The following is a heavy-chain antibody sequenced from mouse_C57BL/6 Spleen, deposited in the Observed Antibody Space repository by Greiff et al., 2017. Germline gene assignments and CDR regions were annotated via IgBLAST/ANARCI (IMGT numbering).Heavy chain of an antibody. Sequence: QVQLQQSGPELVKPGASVKISCKASGYSFTSYYIHWVKQRPGQGLEWIGWIYPGSGNTKYNEKFKGKATLTADTSSSPAYMQLSSLTSEDSAVYYCARPIYYGNLDYWGQGTTLTVSS. CDR3: ARPIYYGNLDY. D-gene: IGHD2-1*01. J-gene: IGHJ2*01. V-gene: IGHV1-66*01. CDR2: IYPGSGNT. CDR1: GYSFTSYY.